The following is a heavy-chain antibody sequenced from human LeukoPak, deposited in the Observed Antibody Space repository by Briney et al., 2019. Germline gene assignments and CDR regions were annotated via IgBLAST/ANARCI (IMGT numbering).Heavy chain of an antibody. V-gene: IGHV3-53*01. CDR3: ARGSTYYDFWSGYLVGDYYYGMDV. J-gene: IGHJ6*02. D-gene: IGHD3-3*01. CDR1: GFTVSNNY. CDR2: LYNGGST. Sequence: GGSLRLSCVVSGFTVSNNYMNWVRQAPGKGLEWVSVLYNGGSTYYTDSVKGRFTISRDNSKNTLYLQMNSLRAEDTAVYYCARGSTYYDFWSGYLVGDYYYGMDVWGQGTTVTVSS.